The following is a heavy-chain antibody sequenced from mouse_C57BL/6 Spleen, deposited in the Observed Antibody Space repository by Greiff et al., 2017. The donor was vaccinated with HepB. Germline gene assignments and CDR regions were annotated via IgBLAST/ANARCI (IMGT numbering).Heavy chain of an antibody. V-gene: IGHV1-54*01. J-gene: IGHJ4*01. CDR3: ARRDGSSWDYAMDY. CDR2: INPGSGGT. Sequence: QVQLQQSGAELVRPGTSVKVSCKASGYAFTNYLIEWVKQRPGQGLEWIGVINPGSGGTNYNEKFKGKATLTADKSSSTAYMQLSSLTSEDSAVYFCARRDGSSWDYAMDYWGQGTSVTVSS. CDR1: GYAFTNYL. D-gene: IGHD1-1*01.